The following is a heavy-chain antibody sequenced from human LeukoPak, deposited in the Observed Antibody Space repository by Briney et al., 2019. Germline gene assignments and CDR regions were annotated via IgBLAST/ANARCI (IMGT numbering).Heavy chain of an antibody. CDR2: IYYSGST. J-gene: IGHJ3*02. V-gene: IGHV4-28*01. D-gene: IGHD3-22*01. CDR1: GYSISSSNW. CDR3: ARTYYYDSSGYYFPGAFDI. Sequence: PSETLSLTCAVSGYSISSSNWWGWIRQPPGKGLEWIGYIYYSGSTYYNPSHKSRVTMSVDTSKNQFSLKLSSVTAVDTAVYYCARTYYYDSSGYYFPGAFDIWGQGTMVTVSS.